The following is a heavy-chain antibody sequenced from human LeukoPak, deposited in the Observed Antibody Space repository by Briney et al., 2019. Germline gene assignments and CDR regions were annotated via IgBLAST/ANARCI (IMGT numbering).Heavy chain of an antibody. V-gene: IGHV3-48*01. D-gene: IGHD3-22*01. CDR1: GFTFSSYW. J-gene: IGHJ4*02. CDR2: ISSSSSTI. Sequence: GGSLRLSCAASGFTFSSYWMSWVRQAPGKGLEWVSYISSSSSTIYYADSVKGRFTISRDNAKNSLYLQMNSLRAEDTAVYYCASHPRYYYDSSGDYWGQGTLVTVSS. CDR3: ASHPRYYYDSSGDY.